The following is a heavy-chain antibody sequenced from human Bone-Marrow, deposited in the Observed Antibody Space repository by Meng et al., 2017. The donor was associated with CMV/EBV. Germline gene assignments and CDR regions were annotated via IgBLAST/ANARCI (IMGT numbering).Heavy chain of an antibody. D-gene: IGHD6-19*01. J-gene: IGHJ4*02. Sequence: LSGAASGCAFRNAWMNWVRQAPGKGLEWVSSISRRSDIFYADSVKGRFTISRDNSKNSLFLQMNSLRAEDTAVYYCARDGSGWSRDCWGQGTLVTVSS. CDR1: GCAFRNAW. V-gene: IGHV3-69-1*01. CDR2: ISRRSDI. CDR3: ARDGSGWSRDC.